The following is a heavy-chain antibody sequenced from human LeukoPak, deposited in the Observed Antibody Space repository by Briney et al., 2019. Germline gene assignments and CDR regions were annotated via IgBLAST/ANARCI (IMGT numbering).Heavy chain of an antibody. J-gene: IGHJ6*02. CDR1: GGTFSSYA. Sequence: ASVKVSCKASGGTFSSYAISWVRQAPGPGLEWMGGIIPIFGTANYAQKFQGRVTITADESTSTAYMELSSLRSEDTAVYYCARDLDIVGGGMDVWGQGTTVTVSS. CDR3: ARDLDIVGGGMDV. CDR2: IIPIFGTA. D-gene: IGHD5-12*01. V-gene: IGHV1-69*01.